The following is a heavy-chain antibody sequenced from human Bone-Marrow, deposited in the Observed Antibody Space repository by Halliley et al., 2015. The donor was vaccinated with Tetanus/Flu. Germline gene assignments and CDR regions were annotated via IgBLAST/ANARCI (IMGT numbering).Heavy chain of an antibody. J-gene: IGHJ1*01. CDR2: IKSKNVGETT. V-gene: IGHV3-15*07. D-gene: IGHD3-3*01. CDR3: STVLE. Sequence: PGKGLEGVGRIKSKNVGETTDYSAPVKGRFAISRDDSKKTLYLDMNSLKVEDTAVYFCSTVLEWGQGTLVTVS.